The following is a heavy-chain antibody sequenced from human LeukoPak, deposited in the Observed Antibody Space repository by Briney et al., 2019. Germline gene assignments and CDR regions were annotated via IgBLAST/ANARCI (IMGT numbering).Heavy chain of an antibody. Sequence: PSETLSLTCTLSGGSISSSGYYSGWIRQPPGKGLEWIASIYYSGSTYYNPSLKSRVTISVDTSKNQLSLTLSSLTAADTAVYYCARHEYSGSYYGLSWFDPWGQGTLVTVSS. CDR1: GGSISSSGYY. V-gene: IGHV4-39*01. J-gene: IGHJ5*02. CDR2: IYYSGST. D-gene: IGHD1-26*01. CDR3: ARHEYSGSYYGLSWFDP.